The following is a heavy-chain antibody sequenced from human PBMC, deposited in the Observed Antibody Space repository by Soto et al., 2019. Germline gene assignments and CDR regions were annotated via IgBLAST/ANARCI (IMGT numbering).Heavy chain of an antibody. J-gene: IGHJ4*02. CDR3: AEVRSVQQWLVDY. Sequence: EVQLLESGGGLVQPGGSLRLSCAASGFTFSSYAMSWVRQTPGKGLEWVSGIGGSGGSTYFADSVKGRFTISRDNSKNTLYLQMNSLRAEDTAVYYCAEVRSVQQWLVDYWGQGTLVTVSS. D-gene: IGHD6-19*01. CDR2: IGGSGGST. V-gene: IGHV3-23*01. CDR1: GFTFSSYA.